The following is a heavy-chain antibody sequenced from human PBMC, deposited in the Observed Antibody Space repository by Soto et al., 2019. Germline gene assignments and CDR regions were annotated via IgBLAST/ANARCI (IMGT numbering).Heavy chain of an antibody. V-gene: IGHV4-31*03. J-gene: IGHJ6*02. CDR2: IYYSGST. Sequence: SETLSLTFTVSGGSISSGAYYWSWIRQHPGKRLDWIGYIYYSGSTNYNPSLKSGVTISVDTSKHQFSLKLSSVTAADTAVYYCARGGTTAHARKEMYYYYYGRDVWGQGTTV. CDR3: ARGGTTAHARKEMYYYYYGRDV. D-gene: IGHD1-7*01. CDR1: GGSISSGAYY.